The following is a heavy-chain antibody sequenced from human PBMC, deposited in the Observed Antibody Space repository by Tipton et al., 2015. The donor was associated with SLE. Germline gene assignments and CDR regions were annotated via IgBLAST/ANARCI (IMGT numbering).Heavy chain of an antibody. CDR3: ARDTYFGLDV. CDR2: IYYTGST. CDR1: GDSIRSSPYY. Sequence: TLSLTCTVSGDSIRSSPYYWGWIRQPPGKGLEWIGSIYYTGSTYYNPPLRSRLSISVDTSENQFSLSLTSVTAADTAIYYCARDTYFGLDVWGQGTTVIVSS. V-gene: IGHV4-39*01. D-gene: IGHD5-18*01. J-gene: IGHJ6*02.